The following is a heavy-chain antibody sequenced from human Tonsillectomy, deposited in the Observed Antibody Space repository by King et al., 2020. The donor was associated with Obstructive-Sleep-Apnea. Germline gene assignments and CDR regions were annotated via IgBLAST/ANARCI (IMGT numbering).Heavy chain of an antibody. CDR2: IGGSGGST. V-gene: IGHV3-23*04. D-gene: IGHD6-13*01. CDR3: AKPLGSSWYADY. CDR1: GFAFSSYA. Sequence: VQLVESGGGLVQPGGSLRLSCAASGFAFSSYAMSWVRQAPGKGLEWVSAIGGSGGSTYYSDSGKGRFTISRANSKNTLYLQMTSLRAEDTAVYYCAKPLGSSWYADYWGQGTLVTVSS. J-gene: IGHJ4*02.